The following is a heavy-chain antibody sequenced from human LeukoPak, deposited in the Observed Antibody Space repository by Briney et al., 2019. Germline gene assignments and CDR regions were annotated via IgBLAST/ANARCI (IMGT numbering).Heavy chain of an antibody. V-gene: IGHV3-23*01. CDR1: GFTFSNYA. CDR3: ARNLYGYPPSFDY. CDR2: ISGSDGST. D-gene: IGHD2-8*01. J-gene: IGHJ4*02. Sequence: PGGSLRLSCAASGFTFSNYAMNWVRQAPGKGLEWVSTISGSDGSTYYADSVKGRFTISRDNAKNSLYLQMNSLRAEDTAVYYCARNLYGYPPSFDYWGQGTLVTVSS.